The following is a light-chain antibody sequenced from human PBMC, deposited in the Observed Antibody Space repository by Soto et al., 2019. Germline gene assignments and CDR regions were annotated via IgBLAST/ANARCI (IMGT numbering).Light chain of an antibody. CDR1: SSDVGGYNY. V-gene: IGLV2-14*01. CDR2: DVS. CDR3: RSNTSSPGV. J-gene: IGLJ3*02. Sequence: QSALTQPASVSGSPGQSITISCTGTSSDVGGYNYVSWYQQHPGKAPKLMIYDVSNRPSGVSNRFSGSKSGNTASLTISGLQAGDGADYYCRSNTSSPGVFGGGTKLTVL.